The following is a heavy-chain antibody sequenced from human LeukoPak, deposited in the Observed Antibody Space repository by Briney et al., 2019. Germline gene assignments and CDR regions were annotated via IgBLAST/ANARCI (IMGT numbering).Heavy chain of an antibody. D-gene: IGHD3-10*01. Sequence: ASVKVSCKASGYTFTSYDFNWVRQATGQRPEWMGWMSPNSGDTGYAQKFQDRVTMTRNTSISTAYMELSSLRSDDTAVYYCARSDMVRGVITLDYWGQGTLVTVSS. CDR2: MSPNSGDT. J-gene: IGHJ4*02. CDR1: GYTFTSYD. CDR3: ARSDMVRGVITLDY. V-gene: IGHV1-8*01.